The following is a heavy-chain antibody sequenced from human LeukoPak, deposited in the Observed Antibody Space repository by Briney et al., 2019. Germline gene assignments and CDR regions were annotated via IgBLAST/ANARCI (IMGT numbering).Heavy chain of an antibody. CDR1: GFTFDDYA. CDR3: AKDAYGGATFFYYMDV. CDR2: ISWNSGNI. D-gene: IGHD2/OR15-2a*01. J-gene: IGHJ6*03. Sequence: HTGGSLRLSCAGSGFTFDDYAMHWVRQTPGKGLEWVSGISWNSGNIAYADFVGGRFTISRDNAKNSLSLQMNSLSDEDTAVYYCAKDAYGGATFFYYMDVWGKGTTVTAPS. V-gene: IGHV3-9*01.